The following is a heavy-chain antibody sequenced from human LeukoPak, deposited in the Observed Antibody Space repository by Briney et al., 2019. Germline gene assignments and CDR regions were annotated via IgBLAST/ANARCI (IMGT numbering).Heavy chain of an antibody. CDR3: ARDLSGNNYQEDYYYYMDV. CDR1: GFTFDDYA. Sequence: GGSLRLSCAASGFTFDDYAMHWVRQAPGKGLEWVSGISWNSGSIGYADSVKGRFTISRDYAKNSLYLQMNSLRAEDTAVYYCARDLSGNNYQEDYYYYMDVWGKGTTVTVSS. V-gene: IGHV3-9*01. CDR2: ISWNSGSI. J-gene: IGHJ6*03. D-gene: IGHD1-26*01.